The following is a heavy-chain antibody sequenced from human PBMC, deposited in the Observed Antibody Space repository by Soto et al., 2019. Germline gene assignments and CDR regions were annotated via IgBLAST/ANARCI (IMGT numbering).Heavy chain of an antibody. CDR2: IIPIFGTA. V-gene: IGHV1-69*05. CDR3: ARLRYSSGWYVDWFDP. Sequence: QVQLVQSGAEVKKPGSSVKVSCKASGGTFSSYAISWVRQAPGQGLEWMGGIIPIFGTANYAQKFQGRVTITXXEXTXXAYMELSSVRSEDTAVYYCARLRYSSGWYVDWFDPWGQGTLVTVSS. D-gene: IGHD6-19*01. J-gene: IGHJ5*02. CDR1: GGTFSSYA.